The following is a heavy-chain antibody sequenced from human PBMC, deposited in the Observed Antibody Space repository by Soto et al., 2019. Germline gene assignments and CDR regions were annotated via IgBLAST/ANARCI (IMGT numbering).Heavy chain of an antibody. CDR3: AHRHIQTALGFDY. CDR1: GFSLNTGGVG. CDR2: IQWDDDK. V-gene: IGHV2-5*02. Sequence: QITLKESGPTLLRPTQTLTLTCTFSGFSLNTGGVGVGWIRQSPGKALEWLSLIQWDDDKRYSPSLRNRLTITKDTSRNQVVLSLTNMGPLDTATYFCAHRHIQTALGFDYWGQGILVTVSS. D-gene: IGHD1-1*01. J-gene: IGHJ4*02.